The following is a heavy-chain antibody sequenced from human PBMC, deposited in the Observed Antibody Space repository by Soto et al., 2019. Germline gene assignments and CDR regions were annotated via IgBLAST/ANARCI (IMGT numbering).Heavy chain of an antibody. CDR1: GGSVTSDEDY. CDR2: ISNSGSA. J-gene: IGHJ4*02. D-gene: IGHD5-18*01. Sequence: PSEILSLTCTVSGGSVTSDEDYWTWIRQSPGKGLEWIGYISNSGSAGYNPSLKTRLSMSVDRSKNQFTLRLTSVTAADTAVYFCATESGSTYGYFDHWGQGTQVTVS. CDR3: ATESGSTYGYFDH. V-gene: IGHV4-30-4*01.